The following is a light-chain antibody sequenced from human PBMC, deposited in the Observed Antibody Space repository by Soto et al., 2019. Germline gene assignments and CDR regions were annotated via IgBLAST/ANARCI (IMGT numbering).Light chain of an antibody. CDR3: QHYNHWLWT. CDR1: QSVKSS. Sequence: IMMTQSSATLSVSPGGRATLSCRASQSVKSSLAWYQQKPGQAPRLLIYGASTRATGIPARFSGSGSGTEFTLTISSLQSEDSAVYYCQHYNHWLWTFGQGTKVDIK. J-gene: IGKJ1*01. V-gene: IGKV3-15*01. CDR2: GAS.